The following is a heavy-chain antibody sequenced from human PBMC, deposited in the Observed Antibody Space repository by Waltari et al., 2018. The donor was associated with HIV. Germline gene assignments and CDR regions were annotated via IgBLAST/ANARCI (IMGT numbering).Heavy chain of an antibody. J-gene: IGHJ5*02. Sequence: QVEWVESGGRLVQPGWSRRLSCAESGVSLSEHVIPWARQAPGKGLEWVALIWYEGSKKYYGESVKGRFTICSDKSKNTVFLQMTRLRVEDTATYYCARGEGGYTYGYNWLDLWGQGTVVTVSS. V-gene: IGHV3-33*07. CDR2: IWYEGSKK. CDR1: GVSLSEHV. CDR3: ARGEGGYTYGYNWLDL. D-gene: IGHD1-26*01.